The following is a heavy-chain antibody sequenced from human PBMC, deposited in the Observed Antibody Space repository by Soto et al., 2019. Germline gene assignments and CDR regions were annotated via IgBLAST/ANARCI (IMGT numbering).Heavy chain of an antibody. Sequence: VGSLRLCWAAAGSIFGGYGRHWVRQAPGKGLEWVAVTSFDGRNNNYADSVRGRFTISRDNFKNTLYLQMNSLRAEDTAVYYCAKDTYYHDSSGFYVFDYWGQGTPVTVSS. CDR2: TSFDGRNN. J-gene: IGHJ4*02. V-gene: IGHV3-30*18. CDR1: GSIFGGYG. CDR3: AKDTYYHDSSGFYVFDY. D-gene: IGHD3-22*01.